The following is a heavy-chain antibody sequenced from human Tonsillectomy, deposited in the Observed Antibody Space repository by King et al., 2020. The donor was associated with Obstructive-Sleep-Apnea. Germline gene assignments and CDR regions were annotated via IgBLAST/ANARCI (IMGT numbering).Heavy chain of an antibody. D-gene: IGHD3-10*01. CDR1: GGSISGFY. CDR2: IFYSGST. CDR3: ARDDAYYYGSGSYYNRWFDP. Sequence: HVPLQESGPGLVKPSETLSLTCTVSGGSISGFYWSWIRQPPGKGLEWIGYIFYSGSTNYNPSLKSRVTISLDTSRNQFSLNLSSVTAADTAVYYWARDDAYYYGSGSYYNRWFDPWGQGTLVTVSS. J-gene: IGHJ5*02. V-gene: IGHV4-59*01.